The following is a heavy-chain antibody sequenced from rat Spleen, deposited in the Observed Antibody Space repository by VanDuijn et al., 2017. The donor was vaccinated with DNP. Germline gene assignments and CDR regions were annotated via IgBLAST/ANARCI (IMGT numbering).Heavy chain of an antibody. V-gene: IGHV2S75*01. D-gene: IGHD5-1*01. J-gene: IGHJ4*01. CDR3: TRESWGYVMDA. CDR1: GFSLTDYG. Sequence: QVQLKESGPVLVQASETLSLTCTVSGFSLTDYGVIWVRQSPGKGLEWISAISSGGRTYYNSALKSRLSISRDTSKSQVFLKMNSLQSDDTATYYCTRESWGYVMDAWGQGASVTVSS. CDR2: ISSGGRT.